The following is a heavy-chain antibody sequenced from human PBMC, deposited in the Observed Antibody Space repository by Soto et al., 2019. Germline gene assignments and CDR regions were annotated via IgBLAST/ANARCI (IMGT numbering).Heavy chain of an antibody. D-gene: IGHD2-2*01. J-gene: IGHJ6*02. CDR2: ISYDGGNK. Sequence: RGSLLLSCASSVFTFSIYGMGWVRQAPGKGLDLVTLISYDGGNKYYADSVKGRFSISRDNSRNTLYLQMNSLRPEDAAVYYCVKSLGFCSSSSCSRDYYYYYGMDVWGQGTTVTVSS. V-gene: IGHV3-30*18. CDR1: VFTFSIYG. CDR3: VKSLGFCSSSSCSRDYYYYYGMDV.